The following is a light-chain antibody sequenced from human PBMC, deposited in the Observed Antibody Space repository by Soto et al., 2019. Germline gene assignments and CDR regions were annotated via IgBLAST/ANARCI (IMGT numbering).Light chain of an antibody. V-gene: IGKV3-15*01. CDR1: QSISSN. J-gene: IGKJ1*01. CDR3: QQYYNWPT. Sequence: IELALYTAPLSVSPGERSTLSCRSSQSISSNLVWYQQKAGQAPMLLIYGASTRATGIPARFSGSGSGTEFTLTSSSLQSEEFAVYYCQQYYNWPTFGQGTKVDIK. CDR2: GAS.